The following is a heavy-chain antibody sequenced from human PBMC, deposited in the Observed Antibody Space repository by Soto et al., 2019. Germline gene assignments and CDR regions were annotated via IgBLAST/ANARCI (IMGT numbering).Heavy chain of an antibody. D-gene: IGHD6-6*01. CDR1: GYTFTTYG. CDR3: ARDRSSSSLRSDP. Sequence: ASGKVSCKASGYTFTTYGISWLRQAPGQGLEWMAWIGAKTGSTNYAQNFQGRVTVTTDTSTSTAYMELRSLKYEDTAVYYCARDRSSSSLRSDPWGQGTLFTVSS. J-gene: IGHJ5*02. V-gene: IGHV1-18*01. CDR2: IGAKTGST.